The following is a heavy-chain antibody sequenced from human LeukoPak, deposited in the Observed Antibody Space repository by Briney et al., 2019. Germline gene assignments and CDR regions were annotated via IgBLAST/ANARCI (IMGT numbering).Heavy chain of an antibody. CDR3: AREPYGSGSPDV. CDR2: IIPIFGTA. V-gene: IGHV1-69*01. CDR1: GGTFSSYA. J-gene: IGHJ6*04. D-gene: IGHD3-10*01. Sequence: ASVKVSCKASGGTFSSYAISWVRQAPGQGLEWMGGIIPIFGTANYAQKFQGRVTITAGESTSTAYMELSSLRSEDTAVYYCAREPYGSGSPDVWGKGTTVTVSS.